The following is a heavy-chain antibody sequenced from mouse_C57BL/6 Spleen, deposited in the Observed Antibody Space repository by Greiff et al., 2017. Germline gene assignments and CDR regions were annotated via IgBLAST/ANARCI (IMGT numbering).Heavy chain of an antibody. Sequence: QVQLQQPGAELVKPGASVKMSCKASGYTFTSYWITWVKQRPGQGLEWIGDIYPGSGSTNYNEKFKSKATLTVDTSSSTAYMQLSSLTSEDSAVYYCARSSPYYSNDGDYWGQGTTLTVSS. CDR3: ARSSPYYSNDGDY. CDR2: IYPGSGST. J-gene: IGHJ2*01. CDR1: GYTFTSYW. V-gene: IGHV1-55*01. D-gene: IGHD2-5*01.